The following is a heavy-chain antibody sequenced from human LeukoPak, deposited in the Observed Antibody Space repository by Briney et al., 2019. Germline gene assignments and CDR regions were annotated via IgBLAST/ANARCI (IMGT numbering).Heavy chain of an antibody. CDR2: ISGSSGII. J-gene: IGHJ4*02. V-gene: IGHV3-48*01. CDR1: GFTFNTYT. CDR3: AKQLGYCSDGSCYFPY. Sequence: GGSLRLSCAASGFTFNTYTMNWVRQAPGKGLEWVSYISGSSGIIDYADSVRGRFTISRDNAKNSLYLQMNSLRAEDTAVYYCAKQLGYCSDGSCYFPYWGQGTLVTVSS. D-gene: IGHD2-15*01.